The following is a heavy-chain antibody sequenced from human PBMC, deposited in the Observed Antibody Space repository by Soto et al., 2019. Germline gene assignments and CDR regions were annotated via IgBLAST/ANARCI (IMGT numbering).Heavy chain of an antibody. CDR2: INPNSGGT. V-gene: IGHV1-2*02. CDR1: GYTFAGYY. Sequence: QVQLVQSGAEVKKPGASVKVSCKASGYTFAGYYMHWVRQAPGQGLEWMGWINPNSGGTNYAQKFQGRVTMTRDTSISTAYMELSRLRSDDTAVYYCASDMNSSGRYLGYYYYYGLDVWGQGTTVTVSS. J-gene: IGHJ6*02. D-gene: IGHD6-19*01. CDR3: ASDMNSSGRYLGYYYYYGLDV.